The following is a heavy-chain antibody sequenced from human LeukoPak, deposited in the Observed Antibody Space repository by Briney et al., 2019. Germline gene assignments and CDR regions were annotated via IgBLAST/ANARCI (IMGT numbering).Heavy chain of an antibody. CDR1: GYSLTSYA. J-gene: IGHJ6*03. CDR2: INTNTGNP. Sequence: ASVKVSCKASGYSLTSYALNWVRQAPGQGFEWMGWINTNTGNPAYAQGLTGRFVFSLDTSIRTAHLRISSLRAEDTAVYFCARGRGASSGSGSHGTTSSYYMDVWGKGTTVTVSS. CDR3: ARGRGASSGSGSHGTTSSYYMDV. V-gene: IGHV7-4-1*02. D-gene: IGHD3-10*01.